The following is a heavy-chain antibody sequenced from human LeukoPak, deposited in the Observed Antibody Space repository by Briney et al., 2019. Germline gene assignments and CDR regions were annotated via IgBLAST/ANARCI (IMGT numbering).Heavy chain of an antibody. D-gene: IGHD3-16*02. CDR3: ARVTRLGELSDL. V-gene: IGHV3-30*03. CDR1: GFTFSSYG. J-gene: IGHJ4*02. Sequence: GGSLRLSCAASGFTFSSYGMHWVRQAPGKGLEWVAVISYDGSNKYYADSVKGRFTISRDNSKNMLYLQMNSLRAEDTAVYYCARVTRLGELSDLWGQGTLVTVSS. CDR2: ISYDGSNK.